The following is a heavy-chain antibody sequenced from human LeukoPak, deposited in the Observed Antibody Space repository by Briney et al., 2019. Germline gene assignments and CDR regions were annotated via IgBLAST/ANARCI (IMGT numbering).Heavy chain of an antibody. J-gene: IGHJ4*02. CDR3: ARDRASGMDF. V-gene: IGHV4-31*03. CDR1: GGSVNSGAYY. CDR2: IFFTGRT. D-gene: IGHD3-10*01. Sequence: PSETLSLTCTVSGGSVNSGAYYWSWIRQCPGKGLEWIGQIFFTGRTDYNPSLKSRLSISIDTSKNQFSTELSSVTVADTATYYCARDRASGMDFWGQGTLVTVSS.